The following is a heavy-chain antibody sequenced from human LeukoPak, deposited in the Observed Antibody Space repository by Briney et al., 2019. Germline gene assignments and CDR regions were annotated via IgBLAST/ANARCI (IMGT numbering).Heavy chain of an antibody. V-gene: IGHV3-23*01. CDR2: ITGSGDSS. CDR3: AAAHCGSSSCSRVDY. Sequence: GGSLRLSCAASGFTFSSYWMSWARQAPGRGLEWVSAITGSGDSSYYADSVKGRFTISRDNSKSTLYLQMNSLRAEDTALYYCAAAHCGSSSCSRVDYWGQGALVTVSS. D-gene: IGHD2-2*01. CDR1: GFTFSSYW. J-gene: IGHJ4*02.